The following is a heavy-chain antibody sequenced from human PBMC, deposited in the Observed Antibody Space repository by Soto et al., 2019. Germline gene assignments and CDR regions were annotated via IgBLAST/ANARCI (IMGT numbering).Heavy chain of an antibody. CDR2: ISGGGGQT. V-gene: IGHV3-23*01. Sequence: GGSLRLSCAASGFTFSNYAMSWVRQAPGKGPEWVSAISGGGGQTYYLESVKGRFTISRDNSKNTVSLLLNSLRADDTAVYYCAKEGSPPFFQHWGQGTLVT. CDR3: AKEGSPPFFQH. CDR1: GFTFSNYA. J-gene: IGHJ4*02. D-gene: IGHD3-10*01.